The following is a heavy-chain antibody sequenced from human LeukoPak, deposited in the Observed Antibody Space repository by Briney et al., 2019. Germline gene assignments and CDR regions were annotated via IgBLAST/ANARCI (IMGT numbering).Heavy chain of an antibody. J-gene: IGHJ5*02. CDR2: IRSDGSST. CDR1: GLTFNTYW. V-gene: IGHV3-74*01. Sequence: PGRSLRLSCAASGLTFNTYWMHWVRQAPGKGLVWVSRIRSDGSSTSYADSVRGRFTISRDNANNTLYLQMNSLRAEDTAVYYCARGFGYNYGYGWFDPWGQGTLVTVSS. CDR3: ARGFGYNYGYGWFDP. D-gene: IGHD5-18*01.